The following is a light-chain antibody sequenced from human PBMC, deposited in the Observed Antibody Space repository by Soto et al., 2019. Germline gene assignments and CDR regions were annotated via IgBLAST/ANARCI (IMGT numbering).Light chain of an antibody. Sequence: NFMLTQPHSVSESPGKTVTISCTRSSGNIGSNYVQWYQQRPGSAPTTLIYEDDQRPSGVPARFSGSIDRSSNSASLTISGLKTEDEADYYCQSYDSSTPVVFGGGTKLTVL. CDR1: SGNIGSNY. J-gene: IGLJ2*01. V-gene: IGLV6-57*04. CDR2: EDD. CDR3: QSYDSSTPVV.